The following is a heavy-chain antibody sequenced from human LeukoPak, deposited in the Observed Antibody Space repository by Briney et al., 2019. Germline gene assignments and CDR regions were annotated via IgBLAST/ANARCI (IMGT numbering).Heavy chain of an antibody. J-gene: IGHJ4*02. V-gene: IGHV4-59*12. CDR1: GGSISGTYY. CDR3: ARGGGIVVVQDY. Sequence: SETLSLTCTVSGGSISGTYYWSWIRQPPGKGLEWIGYIYYTGTTDSNPSLKSRVTISLDTSKNQFSLKLSSVTAADTAVYYCARGGGIVVVQDYWGQGTLVTVSS. CDR2: IYYTGTT. D-gene: IGHD2-15*01.